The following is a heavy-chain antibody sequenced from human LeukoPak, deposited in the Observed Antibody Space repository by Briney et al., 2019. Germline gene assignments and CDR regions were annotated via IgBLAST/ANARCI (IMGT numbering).Heavy chain of an antibody. V-gene: IGHV4-34*01. CDR2: INHSGST. Sequence: PSETLSLTCAVYGGSFSGYYWSWIRQPPGKGLEWIGEINHSGSTNHNPSLKSRVTISVDTSKNQFSLKLSSVTAADTAVYYCASSSIGAAGYDAFDIWGQGTMVTVSS. CDR3: ASSSIGAAGYDAFDI. J-gene: IGHJ3*02. CDR1: GGSFSGYY. D-gene: IGHD6-13*01.